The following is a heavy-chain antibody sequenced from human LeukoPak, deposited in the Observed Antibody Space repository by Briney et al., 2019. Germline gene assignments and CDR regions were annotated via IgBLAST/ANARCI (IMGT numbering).Heavy chain of an antibody. CDR3: AGPRSGYSYGKFDY. CDR1: GDTFINYA. V-gene: IGHV1-69*13. Sequence: ASVKVSCKASGDTFINYAISWVRQAPGQGLEWMGGIIPIFGTANYAQKFQGRVTITADESTSTAYMELSSLRSEDTAVYYCAGPRSGYSYGKFDYWGQGTLVTVSS. J-gene: IGHJ4*01. CDR2: IIPIFGTA. D-gene: IGHD5-18*01.